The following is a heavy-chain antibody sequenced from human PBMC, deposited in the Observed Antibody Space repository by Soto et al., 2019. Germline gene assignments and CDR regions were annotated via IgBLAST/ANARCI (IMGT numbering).Heavy chain of an antibody. CDR1: GGSVSSGSYY. D-gene: IGHD5-18*01. Sequence: SETLSLTCTVSGGSVSSGSYYWSGIRQPPGKGLEWIGYIYYSGSTNYNPSLKSRVTISVDTSKHQFSLKLSSVTAADTAVYYCAREGHRYSYGSWYYFEWWGQGTLVTVSS. CDR2: IYYSGST. V-gene: IGHV4-61*01. CDR3: AREGHRYSYGSWYYFEW. J-gene: IGHJ4*02.